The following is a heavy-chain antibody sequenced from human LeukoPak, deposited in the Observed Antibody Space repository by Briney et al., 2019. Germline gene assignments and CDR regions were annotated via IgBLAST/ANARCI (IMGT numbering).Heavy chain of an antibody. V-gene: IGHV1-2*04. D-gene: IGHD4-17*01. Sequence: ASVKVSCKASGYTFSGYYMHWVRQAPGQGLDWMGWINPNSGGTNYAKKFQGWVTMTRDTSISTAYMELSRLRSDDTAVYYCARDHDGDYSLDYWGQGTLVTVSS. CDR2: INPNSGGT. CDR3: ARDHDGDYSLDY. CDR1: GYTFSGYY. J-gene: IGHJ4*02.